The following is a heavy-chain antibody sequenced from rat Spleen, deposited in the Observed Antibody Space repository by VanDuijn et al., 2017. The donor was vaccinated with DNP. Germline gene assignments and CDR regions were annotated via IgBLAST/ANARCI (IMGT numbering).Heavy chain of an antibody. CDR2: LTYDGVNT. V-gene: IGHV5-22*01. CDR1: GFTFSDYY. D-gene: IGHD1-1*01. Sequence: EVQLVESGGGLVQPGRSLKLSCAASGFTFSDYYMAWVRQTPTRGLEWVAYLTYDGVNTYYRDSVKGRFTISRDNAKSTLYLQMNSLRSEDMATYYCARPMDYYSGGFAHWGQGTLVTVSS. J-gene: IGHJ3*01. CDR3: ARPMDYYSGGFAH.